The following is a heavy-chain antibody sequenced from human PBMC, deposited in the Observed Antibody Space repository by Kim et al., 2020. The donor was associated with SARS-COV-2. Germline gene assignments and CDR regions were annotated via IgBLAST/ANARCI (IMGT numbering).Heavy chain of an antibody. Sequence: SETLSLTCAVYGGSFSGYYWSWIRQPPGKGLEWIGEINHSGSTNYNPSLKSRVTISVDTSKNQFSLKLSSVTAADTAVYYCARPQTYYYDSSGYPGEPWGQGTLVTVSS. CDR3: ARPQTYYYDSSGYPGEP. CDR2: INHSGST. D-gene: IGHD3-22*01. CDR1: GGSFSGYY. V-gene: IGHV4-34*01. J-gene: IGHJ5*02.